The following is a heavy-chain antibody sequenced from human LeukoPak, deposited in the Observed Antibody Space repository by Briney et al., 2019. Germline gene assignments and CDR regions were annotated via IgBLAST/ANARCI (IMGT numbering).Heavy chain of an antibody. CDR1: GFTVSSNY. CDR2: IYSGGST. V-gene: IGHV3-66*01. Sequence: GGSLRLSCAASGFTVSSNYMSWVAQAPGKGLEWVSVIYSGGSTYYADSVKGRFTISRDNSKNTLYLQMNSLRAEDTAVYYCYSMIVVEIRVINDYWGQGTLVTVSS. D-gene: IGHD3-22*01. J-gene: IGHJ4*02. CDR3: YSMIVVEIRVINDY.